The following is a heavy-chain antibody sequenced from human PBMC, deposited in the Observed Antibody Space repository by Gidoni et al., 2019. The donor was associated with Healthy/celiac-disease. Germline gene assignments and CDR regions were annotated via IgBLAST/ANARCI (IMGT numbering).Heavy chain of an antibody. J-gene: IGHJ3*02. CDR3: AAGYCGGGSCYSNAFDI. V-gene: IGHV2-5*02. Sequence: QITLKESGPTLVKPTQTLTLTCTFSGFSLSTSGVGVGWIRKPPAKALEWLALIYWDDDKRYSPSLKSRLTITKDISKNQVVLTMTNMDAVDTATYYCAAGYCGGGSCYSNAFDIWGQGTMVTVSS. CDR2: IYWDDDK. D-gene: IGHD2-15*01. CDR1: GFSLSTSGVG.